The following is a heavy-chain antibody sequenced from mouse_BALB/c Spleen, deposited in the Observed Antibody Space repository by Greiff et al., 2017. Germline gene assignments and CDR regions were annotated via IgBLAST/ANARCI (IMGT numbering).Heavy chain of an antibody. J-gene: IGHJ3*01. CDR1: GFNIKDYY. CDR3: ANYGYDFAY. D-gene: IGHD2-2*01. CDR2: IDPENGNT. Sequence: EVQVVESGAELVRSGASVKLSCTASGFNIKDYYMHWVKQRPEQGLEWIGWIDPENGNTIYDPKFQGKASITADTSSNTAYLQLSSLTSEDTAVYYCANYGYDFAYWGQGTLVTVSA. V-gene: IGHV14-1*02.